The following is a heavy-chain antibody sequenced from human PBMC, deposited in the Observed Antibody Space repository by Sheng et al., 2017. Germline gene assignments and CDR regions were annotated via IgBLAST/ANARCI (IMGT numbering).Heavy chain of an antibody. CDR2: ISYDGSNK. CDR1: GFTFSSYG. CDR3: AKGDEIVVVVAATPDY. J-gene: IGHJ4*02. Sequence: VQLVESGGGVVQPGRSLRLSCAASGFTFSSYGMHWVRQAPGKGLEWVAVISYDGSNKYYADSVKGRFTISRDNSKNTLYLQMNSLRAEDTAVYYCAKGDEIVVVVAATPDYWGQGTLVTVSS. V-gene: IGHV3-30*18. D-gene: IGHD2-15*01.